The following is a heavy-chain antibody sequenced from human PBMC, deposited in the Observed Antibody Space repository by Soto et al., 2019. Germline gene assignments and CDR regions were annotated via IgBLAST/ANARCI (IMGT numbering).Heavy chain of an antibody. CDR3: ARDFKRSSSPPGPLKY. J-gene: IGHJ4*02. CDR2: IYYGGNT. D-gene: IGHD6-13*01. CDR1: GDSISSGDYY. Sequence: SETLSLTCTVSGDSISSGDYYWSWIRQPPGKGLEWIGCIYYGGNTYYNPSLKRRFSISVDTSQNQFSLQLRSLTVADTAQYYWARDFKRSSSPPGPLKYWGLGTLVTVS. V-gene: IGHV4-30-4*01.